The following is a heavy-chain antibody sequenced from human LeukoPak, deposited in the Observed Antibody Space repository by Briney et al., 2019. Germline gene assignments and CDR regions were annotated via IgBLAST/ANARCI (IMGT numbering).Heavy chain of an antibody. D-gene: IGHD3-10*01. Sequence: AASVKVSCKASGGTFSSYAISWVRQAPGQGPEWMGGIIPIFGTANYAQKFQGRVTITTDESTGTAYLELSSLRSEDTAVYFCARGAGNWFDPWGQGTLVTVSS. CDR3: ARGAGNWFDP. J-gene: IGHJ5*02. V-gene: IGHV1-69*05. CDR1: GGTFSSYA. CDR2: IIPIFGTA.